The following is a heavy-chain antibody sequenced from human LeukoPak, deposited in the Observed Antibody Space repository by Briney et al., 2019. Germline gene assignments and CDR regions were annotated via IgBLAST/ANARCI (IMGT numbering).Heavy chain of an antibody. V-gene: IGHV4-4*07. CDR3: ARVGYAGTDFYYGMDV. Sequence: SETPSLTCTVSGGSISNYYWSWIRQPAGKGLEWIGRIYTSGSTNYNPSLKSRVTMSVDTSKNRFSLKLSSVTAADTAVYYCARVGYAGTDFYYGMDVWGQGTTVTVSS. CDR2: IYTSGST. J-gene: IGHJ6*02. CDR1: GGSISNYY. D-gene: IGHD6-13*01.